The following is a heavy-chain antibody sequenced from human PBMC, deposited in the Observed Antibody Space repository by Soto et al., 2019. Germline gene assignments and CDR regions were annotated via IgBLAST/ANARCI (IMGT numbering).Heavy chain of an antibody. D-gene: IGHD3-3*01. V-gene: IGHV3-48*03. CDR2: ISSSDDSDDSGSDATT. Sequence: GGSLRLSCEASGFTFSSYEMTWVRQVPGKGLEWVSHISSSDDSDDSGSDATTYYADSVKGRFTISRDNAKKSLYLQMNSLRAEDTAIYYCTFFWTALGIEYRGQGTLVTVSS. CDR1: GFTFSSYE. J-gene: IGHJ4*02. CDR3: TFFWTALGIEY.